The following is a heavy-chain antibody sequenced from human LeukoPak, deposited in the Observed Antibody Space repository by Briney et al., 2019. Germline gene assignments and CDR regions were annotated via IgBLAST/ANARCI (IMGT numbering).Heavy chain of an antibody. J-gene: IGHJ4*02. CDR3: ARAGRGTSSRALDY. Sequence: PSETLSLTCAISRGSFTDYYRGWIRQRPGKGLEWIGDINDSGSTNSSPSLKSLVVISLDTSKSQLSLKLSPVTAADTATYFCARAGRGTSSRALDYWGQGTLVTVSS. D-gene: IGHD1-1*01. CDR1: RGSFTDYY. V-gene: IGHV4-34*01. CDR2: INDSGST.